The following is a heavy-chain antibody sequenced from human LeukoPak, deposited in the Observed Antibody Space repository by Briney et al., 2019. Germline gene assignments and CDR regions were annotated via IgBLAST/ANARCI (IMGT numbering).Heavy chain of an antibody. Sequence: PGGSLRLSCAASGFTFSSYGMHWVRQAPGKGLEWVTVISYDGSNKYYADSVKGRFTISRDNSKNTLYLQMNSLRAEDTAVYYCAKEQQLVRGLDYWGQGTLVTVSS. CDR1: GFTFSSYG. D-gene: IGHD6-13*01. CDR2: ISYDGSNK. V-gene: IGHV3-30*18. J-gene: IGHJ4*02. CDR3: AKEQQLVRGLDY.